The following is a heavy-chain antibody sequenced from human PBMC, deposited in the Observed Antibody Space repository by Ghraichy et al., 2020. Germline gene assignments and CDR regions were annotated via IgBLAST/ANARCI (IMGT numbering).Heavy chain of an antibody. V-gene: IGHV4-31*03. J-gene: IGHJ4*02. D-gene: IGHD1-26*01. CDR1: GGSISSGGYY. CDR2: IYYSGST. Sequence: SETLSLTCTVSGGSISSGGYYWSWIRQHPGKGLEWIGYIYYSGSTYYNPSLKSRVTISVDTSKNQFSLKLSSVTAADTAVYYCARDWYSGTADYFDYWGQGSLVTVSS. CDR3: ARDWYSGTADYFDY.